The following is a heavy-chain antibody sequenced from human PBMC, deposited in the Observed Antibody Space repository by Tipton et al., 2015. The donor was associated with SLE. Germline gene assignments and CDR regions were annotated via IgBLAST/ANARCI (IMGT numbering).Heavy chain of an antibody. D-gene: IGHD6-19*01. CDR1: GYSISSGYF. J-gene: IGHJ6*02. V-gene: IGHV4-38-2*02. CDR3: ASLDQWYYCFGFVV. Sequence: GLVKPSETLSLTCTVSGYSISSGYFWGWIRQPPGKGLERIGSIYHSGSTYYNPSLKSRVTISVDTSKNQFSLKLSSVTAADTAVYYCASLDQWYYCFGFVVWGQRTTVTVSS. CDR2: IYHSGST.